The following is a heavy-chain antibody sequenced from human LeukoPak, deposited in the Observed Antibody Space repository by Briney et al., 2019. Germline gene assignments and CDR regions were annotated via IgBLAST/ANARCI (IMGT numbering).Heavy chain of an antibody. CDR3: ASSWFGELLGIV. Sequence: ASVKVSCKASGYTFTSYGISWVRQAPGQGLEWMGWISAYNGNTNYAQKLQGRVTMTTDTSTSTAYMELRSLRSDDTAVYYCASSWFGELLGIVWGQGTLVTVSS. V-gene: IGHV1-18*01. J-gene: IGHJ4*02. CDR1: GYTFTSYG. D-gene: IGHD3-10*01. CDR2: ISAYNGNT.